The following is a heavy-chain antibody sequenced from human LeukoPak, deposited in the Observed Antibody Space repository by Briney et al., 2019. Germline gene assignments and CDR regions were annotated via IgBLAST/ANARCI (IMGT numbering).Heavy chain of an antibody. CDR2: IKQDGSEK. CDR3: AKESISGSYFDY. D-gene: IGHD3-22*01. Sequence: GGSLRLSCAASGFTFSSYWMSWVRQAPGEGLEWVANIKQDGSEKYYADSVKGRFTISRDNAKDSLYLQMNSLRAEDTALYYCAKESISGSYFDYWGQGTLVTVSS. CDR1: GFTFSSYW. V-gene: IGHV3-7*03. J-gene: IGHJ4*02.